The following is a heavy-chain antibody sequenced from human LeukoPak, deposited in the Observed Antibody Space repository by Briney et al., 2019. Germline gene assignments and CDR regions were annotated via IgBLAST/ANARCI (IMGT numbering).Heavy chain of an antibody. CDR3: AKDKIFRYLDY. V-gene: IGHV3-23*01. CDR1: GVTLSSYA. Sequence: GGSLRLSCAASGVTLSSYAMSWARQAPGKGLEWVSGISSSGSGGNTYYADSVKGRFTISRDSSKNTLFLHMNTLRAEDTAIYYCAKDKIFRYLDYWGQGALVTVTS. D-gene: IGHD2/OR15-2a*01. CDR2: ISSSGSGGNT. J-gene: IGHJ4*02.